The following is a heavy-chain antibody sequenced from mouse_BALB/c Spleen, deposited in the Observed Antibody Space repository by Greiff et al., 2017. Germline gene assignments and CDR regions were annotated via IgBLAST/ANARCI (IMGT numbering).Heavy chain of an antibody. CDR2: IWAGGST. D-gene: IGHD1-3*01. CDR1: GFSLTSYG. J-gene: IGHJ1*01. Sequence: QVQLKESGPGLVAPSQSLSITCTVSGFSLTSYGVHWVRQPPGKGLEWLGVIWAGGSTNYNSALMSRLSISKDNSKSQVFLKMNSLQTDDTARYYCARDSGNYWYFDVWGAGTTVTVSS. CDR3: ARDSGNYWYFDV. V-gene: IGHV2-9*02.